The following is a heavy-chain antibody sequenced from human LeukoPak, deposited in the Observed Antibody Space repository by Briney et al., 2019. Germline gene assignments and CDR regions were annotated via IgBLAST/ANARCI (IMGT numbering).Heavy chain of an antibody. J-gene: IGHJ4*02. CDR1: GFPFSIYA. V-gene: IGHV3-23*01. CDR3: AKGLKGCSGGSCYYFFDF. Sequence: LPGGSLRLSCAASGFPFSIYAMSWVRQAPGKGLEWVSGISGSGASTYYADSVNGRFTISRDNSKNTLDLQMNSLRAEDTAVYYCAKGLKGCSGGSCYYFFDFWGQGTLVTVSS. CDR2: ISGSGAST. D-gene: IGHD2-15*01.